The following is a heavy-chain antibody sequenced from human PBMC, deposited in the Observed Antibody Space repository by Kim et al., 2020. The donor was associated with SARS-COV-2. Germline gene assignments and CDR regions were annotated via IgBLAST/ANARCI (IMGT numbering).Heavy chain of an antibody. J-gene: IGHJ4*02. V-gene: IGHV5-51*01. CDR3: AKPLYSGSLDHFDY. CDR1: GYSFTNYW. D-gene: IGHD1-26*01. CDR2: IYPSDSHT. Sequence: GESLKISCKGSGYSFTNYWIGWVRQMPGKGLEWMGIIYPSDSHTIYSPSFQGQVTISADKSISTAYLQWSSLKVSDTAMYYCAKPLYSGSLDHFDYWGQGTLVTVSS.